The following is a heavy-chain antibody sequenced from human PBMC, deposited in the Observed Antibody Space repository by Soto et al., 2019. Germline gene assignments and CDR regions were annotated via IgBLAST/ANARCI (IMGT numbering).Heavy chain of an antibody. D-gene: IGHD5-12*01. CDR2: INHSGST. CDR1: GGSFSGYY. Sequence: PSETLSLTCAVYGGSFSGYYWSWIRQPPGKGLEWIGEINHSGSTNYNPSLKSRVTISVDTSKNQFSLKLSSVTAADTAVYYCARSGRDIVATIRKRALRFDYWGQGTLVTVSS. J-gene: IGHJ4*02. V-gene: IGHV4-34*01. CDR3: ARSGRDIVATIRKRALRFDY.